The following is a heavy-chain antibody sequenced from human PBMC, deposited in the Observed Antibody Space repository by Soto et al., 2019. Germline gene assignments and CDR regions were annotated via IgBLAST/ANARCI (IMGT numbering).Heavy chain of an antibody. CDR1: GGSFSGYY. D-gene: IGHD5-18*01. V-gene: IGHV4-34*01. CDR2: INHSGST. CDR3: ARFRYNYGQKSTLFDY. Sequence: QVQLQQWGAGLLKPSETLSLTCAVYGGSFSGYYWSWIRQPPGKGLEWIGEINHSGSTNYNPSLKSRVTISVDTSHNQFSLKLSSVTAADTALYYCARFRYNYGQKSTLFDYWGQGTLVTVSS. J-gene: IGHJ4*02.